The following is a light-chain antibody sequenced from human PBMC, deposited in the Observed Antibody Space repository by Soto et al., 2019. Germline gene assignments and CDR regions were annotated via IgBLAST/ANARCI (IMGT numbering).Light chain of an antibody. V-gene: IGLV3-1*01. CDR1: KLGDKY. J-gene: IGLJ2*01. Sequence: SYELTQPPSVSVSPGQTASITCSGDKLGDKYACWYQQKPGQSPVLVIYGDSKRPSGIPERFSGSNSGNTATLTISGTQAMDEADYYCQAWDSSTGVVFGGGTKLPVL. CDR2: GDS. CDR3: QAWDSSTGVV.